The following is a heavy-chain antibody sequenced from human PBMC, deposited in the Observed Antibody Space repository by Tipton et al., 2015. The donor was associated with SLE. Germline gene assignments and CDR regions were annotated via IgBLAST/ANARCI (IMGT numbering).Heavy chain of an antibody. CDR1: GGSISSSSYY. V-gene: IGHV4-39*07. Sequence: TLSLTCAVSGGSISSSSYYWGWVRQPPGKGLEWIGFFDNGSTAYNPSLKGRVTISANTAEKQVSLRLTSVTSADTGVYFCARGDYNKRGSPLVAWGRGILVTVSA. J-gene: IGHJ4*02. CDR2: FFDNGST. D-gene: IGHD4-11*01. CDR3: ARGDYNKRGSPLVA.